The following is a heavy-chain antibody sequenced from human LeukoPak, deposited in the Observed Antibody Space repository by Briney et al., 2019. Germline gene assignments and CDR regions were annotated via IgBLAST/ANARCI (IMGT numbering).Heavy chain of an antibody. Sequence: PGGSLRLSCAASGFTFSDYYMSWIRQAPGKGLEWVSYISSSSGYTNYADSVKGRFTISRDNAKNSLYLQMNSLRAEDTAVYYCARDNLTAAMDVWGKGTTVTVSS. CDR2: ISSSSGYT. V-gene: IGHV3-11*06. D-gene: IGHD2-2*01. J-gene: IGHJ6*04. CDR3: ARDNLTAAMDV. CDR1: GFTFSDYY.